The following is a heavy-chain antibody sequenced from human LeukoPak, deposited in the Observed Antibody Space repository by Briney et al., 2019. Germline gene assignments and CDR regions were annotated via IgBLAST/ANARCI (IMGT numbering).Heavy chain of an antibody. CDR1: GYTFTDYY. J-gene: IGHJ6*03. V-gene: IGHV1-69-2*01. D-gene: IGHD6-19*01. CDR3: ATAPTGYSSGWYGYYYYMDV. Sequence: GPAVKVSCKASGYTFTDYYMHWVQQAPGKGLEWMGLVDPEDGETIYAEKFQGRVTITADTSTDTAYMELSSLRSEDTAVYYCATAPTGYSSGWYGYYYYMDVWGKGTTVTVSS. CDR2: VDPEDGET.